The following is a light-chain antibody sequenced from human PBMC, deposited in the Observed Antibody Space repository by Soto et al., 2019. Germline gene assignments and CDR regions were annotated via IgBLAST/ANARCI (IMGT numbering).Light chain of an antibody. V-gene: IGLV2-11*01. CDR2: DVN. Sequence: QSALTQPRSVSGSPGQSVAISCTGTSSDVGGYNYVSWYQQHPGKAPKLMIYDVNKRPSGVPDRFSGSKSGNTASLTISGLQAEDEADYYCCSFAGDPYVFGTGTKVT. CDR1: SSDVGGYNY. J-gene: IGLJ1*01. CDR3: CSFAGDPYV.